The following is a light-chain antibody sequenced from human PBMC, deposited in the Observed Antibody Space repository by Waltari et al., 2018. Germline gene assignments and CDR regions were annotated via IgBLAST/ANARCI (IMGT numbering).Light chain of an antibody. J-gene: IGLJ3*02. Sequence: QSVLTQPPSVSEAPRQRVTISCSGSSSNIGNNAVTWYQQLPGKAPKLLIYYDDLPPSGVSDRFSGSKSGTSASLAISGLQSEDEADYYCAAWDDSLSGWVFGGGTKLTVL. CDR1: SSNIGNNA. CDR3: AAWDDSLSGWV. V-gene: IGLV1-36*01. CDR2: YDD.